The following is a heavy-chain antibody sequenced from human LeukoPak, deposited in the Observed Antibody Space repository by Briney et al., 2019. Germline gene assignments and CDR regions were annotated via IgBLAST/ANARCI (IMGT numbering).Heavy chain of an antibody. CDR1: GFTFSDYY. CDR3: ARVRDTILPYYFDY. V-gene: IGHV3-11*01. CDR2: ISSASFVI. D-gene: IGHD3-3*01. Sequence: GGSLRLSCEASGFTFSDYYMSWVRQAPGKGLEWISHISSASFVIDYGESVKGRTTISRDNAKNSLYLQMNSLTAEDTAVYYCARVRDTILPYYFDYWGQGILVTLSS. J-gene: IGHJ4*02.